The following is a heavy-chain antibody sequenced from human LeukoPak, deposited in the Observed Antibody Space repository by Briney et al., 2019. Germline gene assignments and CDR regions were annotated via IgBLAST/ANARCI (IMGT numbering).Heavy chain of an antibody. CDR2: ISSLSTSI. CDR3: GRDKED. Sequence: LSLTCTVSGGSISSSSYYWGWIRQAPGKGLEWVSYISSLSTSIYYTDSVKGRLTISRDNAKNSLYLQMNNLRAEDTAVYYCGRDKEDWGQGTLVTVSS. V-gene: IGHV3-11*04. CDR1: GGSISSSSYY. J-gene: IGHJ4*02.